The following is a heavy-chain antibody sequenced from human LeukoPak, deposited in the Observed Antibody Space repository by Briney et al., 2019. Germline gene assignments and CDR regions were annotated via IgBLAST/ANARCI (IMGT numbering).Heavy chain of an antibody. D-gene: IGHD7-27*01. CDR2: MHPDSGGT. J-gene: IGHJ4*02. CDR3: ARSPIGLGFFDY. Sequence: ASVKVSCKASGYTFTGYYMHWVRQAPGQGLEWMGWMHPDSGGTNYARKFEGRVTMTRDTSITTSYMELSSLRSDDTAVYYCARSPIGLGFFDYWGQGTLVTVSS. CDR1: GYTFTGYY. V-gene: IGHV1-2*02.